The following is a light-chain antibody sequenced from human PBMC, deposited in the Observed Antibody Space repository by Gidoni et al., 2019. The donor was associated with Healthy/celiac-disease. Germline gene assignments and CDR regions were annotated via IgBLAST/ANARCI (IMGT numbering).Light chain of an antibody. CDR2: GAS. Sequence: EIVMTQSPATLSVSPGERATLSCRASQSVSSNLAWYQQKPGQAPRLLIYGASTRATGIPARFSGSVSGTELTLTISSLQSEDFAVYYCQQYNNWPPNTFGQGTKLEIK. CDR3: QQYNNWPPNT. V-gene: IGKV3-15*01. J-gene: IGKJ2*01. CDR1: QSVSSN.